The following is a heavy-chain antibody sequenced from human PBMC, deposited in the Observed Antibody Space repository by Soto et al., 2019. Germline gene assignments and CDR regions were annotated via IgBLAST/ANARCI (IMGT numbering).Heavy chain of an antibody. CDR3: ARDPTSGYDEIDY. J-gene: IGHJ4*02. V-gene: IGHV1-69*08. CDR1: GGTFSSYT. CDR2: IIPILGIA. Sequence: QVQLVQSGAEVKKPGSSVKVSCKASGGTFSSYTISWVRQAPGQGLEWMGRIIPILGIANYAQKFQGRVTITADKSTSTAYRELSSLRSEDTAVYYCARDPTSGYDEIDYWGQGTLVTVSS. D-gene: IGHD5-12*01.